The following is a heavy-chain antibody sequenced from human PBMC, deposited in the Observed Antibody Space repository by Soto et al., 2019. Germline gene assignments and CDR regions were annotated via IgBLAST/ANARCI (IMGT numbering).Heavy chain of an antibody. V-gene: IGHV1-69*02. CDR2: IIPILGIA. CDR1: GGTFSSYT. Sequence: QVQLVQSGAEVKKPGSSVKVSCKASGGTFSSYTIIWVRQAPGQGLEWMGRIIPILGIANYAQKFQGRVTITADKSTSTAYMELSSLRSEDTAVYYCARSREVTPFDYWGQGTLVTVSS. CDR3: ARSREVTPFDY. D-gene: IGHD4-4*01. J-gene: IGHJ4*02.